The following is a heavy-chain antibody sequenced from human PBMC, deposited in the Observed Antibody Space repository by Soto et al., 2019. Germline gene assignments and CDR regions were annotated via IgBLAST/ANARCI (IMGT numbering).Heavy chain of an antibody. CDR2: ISYDGSNK. CDR1: GFTFSNYG. D-gene: IGHD2-2*02. Sequence: PGGSLRLSCAASGFTFSNYGMHWVRHAPGKGLEWVAVISYDGSNKYYADSVKGRFTISRDNSKNTLYLQMNSLRAEDTAVYYCAKALRYCSSTSCYTWPRSYYGMDVWGQGTTVTVSS. J-gene: IGHJ6*02. CDR3: AKALRYCSSTSCYTWPRSYYGMDV. V-gene: IGHV3-30*18.